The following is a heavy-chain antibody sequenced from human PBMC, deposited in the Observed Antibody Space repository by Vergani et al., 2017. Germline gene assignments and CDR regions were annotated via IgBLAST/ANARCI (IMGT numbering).Heavy chain of an antibody. D-gene: IGHD5-24*01. Sequence: QVQLVESGGGVVQPGGSLRLSCAASGFTFSSYGMHWVRQAPGKGLEWVACIRYDGSNKYYEDSVKGRFTISRDNSKNTLYLQMNSLRAEDTAVFYCAKGRDDYSNLDCWGRGTLVTGSS. CDR3: AKGRDDYSNLDC. CDR2: IRYDGSNK. J-gene: IGHJ4*02. V-gene: IGHV3-30*02. CDR1: GFTFSSYG.